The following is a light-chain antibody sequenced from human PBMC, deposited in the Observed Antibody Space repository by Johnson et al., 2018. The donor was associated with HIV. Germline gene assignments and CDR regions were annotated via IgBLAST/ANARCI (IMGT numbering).Light chain of an antibody. J-gene: IGLJ1*01. CDR3: STWDNSLSAGVV. V-gene: IGLV1-51*02. CDR2: ENN. CDR1: SSNIGNNY. Sequence: QSVLTQPPSVSAAPGQKVTISCSGSSSNIGNNYVSWYQQLPGTAPKLLIYENNKRPSGIPDRFSGSKSGTSATLGITGLQTGDEADYYCSTWDNSLSAGVVFGTGTKVTVL.